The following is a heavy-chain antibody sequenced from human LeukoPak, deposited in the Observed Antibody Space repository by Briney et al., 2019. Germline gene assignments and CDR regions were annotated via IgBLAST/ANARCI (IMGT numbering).Heavy chain of an antibody. Sequence: SETLSLTCTVSGGSISSGGYYWSWIRQHPGKGLEWIGYIYYSGSTYYNPSLKSRVTISVDTSKNQFSLKLSSVTAADTAVYYCARARTTVTTDFDYWGRGTLVTVSS. D-gene: IGHD4-11*01. CDR3: ARARTTVTTDFDY. CDR1: GGSISSGGYY. CDR2: IYYSGST. V-gene: IGHV4-31*03. J-gene: IGHJ4*02.